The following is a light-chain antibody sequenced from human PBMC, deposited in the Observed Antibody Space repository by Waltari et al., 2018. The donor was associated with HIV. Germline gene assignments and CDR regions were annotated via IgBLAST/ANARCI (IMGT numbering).Light chain of an antibody. J-gene: IGLJ1*01. CDR3: CSYAGSSTHV. V-gene: IGLV2-23*02. CDR1: PRHVGGYAL. CDR2: EVS. Sequence: QSGLTQPASVAGSTGQPRTIPSTGTPRHVGGYALVSWYQKHPDKAPKLMMYEVSKRPSGVSNRFSGFKSGNTASLTIAGLQAEDEADYYCCSYAGSSTHVFGGGTKVTVL.